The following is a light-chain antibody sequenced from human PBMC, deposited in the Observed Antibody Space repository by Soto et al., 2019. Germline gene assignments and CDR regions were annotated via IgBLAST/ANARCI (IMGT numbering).Light chain of an antibody. J-gene: IGKJ3*01. CDR1: QSVSTN. Sequence: EIVMTQSPASLSVPPGERATLSCRASQSVSTNFAWYLQKPGQAPRLLIYGASTRATAVPARFTASGSGTDFTLTISNLQPDDFGTYYCQQSYSRVFTFGPGTKVDF. CDR3: QQSYSRVFT. CDR2: GAS. V-gene: IGKV3-15*01.